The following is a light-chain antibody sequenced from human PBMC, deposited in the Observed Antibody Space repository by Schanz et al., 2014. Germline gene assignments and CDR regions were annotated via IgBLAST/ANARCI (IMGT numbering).Light chain of an antibody. CDR1: QRVFSN. CDR2: GAS. J-gene: IGKJ4*01. Sequence: EIVMTQSPVTLSVSPGERATLSCRASQRVFSNLAWYQHKPGQAPRLLIYGASTRATGIPARFSGSGSGTDFTLTISSLEPEDFAVYYCQQYGVSPLTFGGGTKVEIQ. V-gene: IGKV3-15*01. CDR3: QQYGVSPLT.